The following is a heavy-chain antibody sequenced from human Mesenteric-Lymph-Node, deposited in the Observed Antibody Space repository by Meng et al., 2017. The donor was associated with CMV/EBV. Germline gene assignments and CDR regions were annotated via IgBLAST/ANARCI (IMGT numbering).Heavy chain of an antibody. V-gene: IGHV4-59*01. CDR2: SFSRRST. J-gene: IGHJ4*01. CDR1: SGSISDSC. Sequence: CTVSSGSISDSCWGWIRQPPGKGLGWIGYSFSRRSTDYTPALKSRVPMSVDTSTNPFSLKLGSVTAADTALYYCAKDGSWALGGFDYWDQGTLVTVSS. D-gene: IGHD2-15*01. CDR3: AKDGSWALGGFDY.